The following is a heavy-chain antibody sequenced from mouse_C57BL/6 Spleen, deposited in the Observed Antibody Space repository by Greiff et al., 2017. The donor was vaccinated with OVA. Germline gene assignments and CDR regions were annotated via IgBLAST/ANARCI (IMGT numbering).Heavy chain of an antibody. CDR3: TNSNYFDY. CDR2: IDPETGGT. V-gene: IGHV1-15*01. Sequence: VKLMESGAELVRPGASVTLSCKASGYTFTDYEMHWVKQTPVHGLEWIGAIDPETGGTAYNQKFKGKAILTADKSSSTAYMELRSLTSEDSAVYYCTNSNYFDYWGQGTTLTVSS. J-gene: IGHJ2*01. CDR1: GYTFTDYE.